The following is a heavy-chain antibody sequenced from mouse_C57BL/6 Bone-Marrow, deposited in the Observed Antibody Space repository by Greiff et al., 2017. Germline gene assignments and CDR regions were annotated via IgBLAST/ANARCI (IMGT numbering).Heavy chain of an antibody. V-gene: IGHV1-55*01. CDR3: ARYGGGYFDY. CDR2: IYPGSGST. D-gene: IGHD1-1*01. CDR1: GYTFTSYW. Sequence: QVQLQQPGAELVKPGASVKMSRKASGYTFTSYWITWVKQRPGQGLEWIGDIYPGSGSTNYNEKFKSKATLTVDTSSSTAYMQLSLLTSEDSAVYYCARYGGGYFDYWGQGTTLTVSS. J-gene: IGHJ2*01.